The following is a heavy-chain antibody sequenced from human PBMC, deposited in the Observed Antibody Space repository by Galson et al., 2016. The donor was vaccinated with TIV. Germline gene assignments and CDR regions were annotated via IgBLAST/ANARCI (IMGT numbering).Heavy chain of an antibody. CDR1: GSAFSDYY. J-gene: IGHJ4*02. CDR2: ITSNGKP. CDR3: AGGRWNFYASGSYFV. Sequence: SLRLSCAAAGSAFSDYYMSWIRQAPGKGLEWVSYITSNGKPMYRDSVGGRFTISRDNAKNSVYLQMNNLKADGTAVYYCAGGRWNFYASGSYFVWGQGTLVIV. V-gene: IGHV3-11*04. D-gene: IGHD3-10*01.